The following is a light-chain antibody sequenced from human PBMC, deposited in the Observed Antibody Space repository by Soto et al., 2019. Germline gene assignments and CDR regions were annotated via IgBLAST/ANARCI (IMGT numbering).Light chain of an antibody. V-gene: IGKV1-39*01. J-gene: IGKJ4*01. CDR3: QQNSCFPLS. Sequence: IKMSQSPSSLSASVGDRVSITCRASQTVNNNYVTWYQQKPGGAPKLLIYIASGLHSGVPARFNGSGSGTDFTLHINSLQPEDVGSYYCQQNSCFPLSFGGGTKVEIK. CDR2: IAS. CDR1: QTVNNNY.